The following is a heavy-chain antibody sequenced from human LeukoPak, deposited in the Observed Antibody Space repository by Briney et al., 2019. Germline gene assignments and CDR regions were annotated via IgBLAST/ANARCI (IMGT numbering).Heavy chain of an antibody. CDR2: ISGSGGST. J-gene: IGHJ4*02. V-gene: IGHV3-23*01. D-gene: IGHD2-2*01. Sequence: HPGGSLRLSCAASGFTFSKYAMSWVRQVPEKGLEWVSGISGSGGSTYYADSVKGRFTISRDNAKNTLYLQMNSLRAEDTAVYYCARGGDIVVVPARQYWGQGTLVTVSS. CDR1: GFTFSKYA. CDR3: ARGGDIVVVPARQY.